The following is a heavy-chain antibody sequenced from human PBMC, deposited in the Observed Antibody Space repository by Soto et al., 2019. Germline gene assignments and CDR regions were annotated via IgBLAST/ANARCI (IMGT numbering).Heavy chain of an antibody. V-gene: IGHV3-33*01. Sequence: QVQLVESGGGVVQPGRSLRLSCAVSGFTFSNHAMHWVRQAPGKGLEWVTVIWYDGSNKNYADSVKGRFTISRDNSKNTLYLQMNSLRAEDTAGYYCAREVAGSFDYWGQGTLVTVSS. CDR1: GFTFSNHA. J-gene: IGHJ4*02. CDR3: AREVAGSFDY. CDR2: IWYDGSNK. D-gene: IGHD6-19*01.